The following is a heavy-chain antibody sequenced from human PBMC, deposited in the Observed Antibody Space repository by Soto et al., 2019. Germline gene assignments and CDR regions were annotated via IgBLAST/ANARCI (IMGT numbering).Heavy chain of an antibody. Sequence: EASVKVSCKASGYNFINHAIHWARQAPGQRLEWMGWINAGPGNTKYSQNFQGRVIITRDTSASTAYMELSSLSSEDTAVYYSARQREPYCGGDCYSPVDYWGQGTLVTVSS. CDR1: GYNFINHA. CDR2: INAGPGNT. CDR3: ARQREPYCGGDCYSPVDY. V-gene: IGHV1-3*01. D-gene: IGHD2-21*02. J-gene: IGHJ4*02.